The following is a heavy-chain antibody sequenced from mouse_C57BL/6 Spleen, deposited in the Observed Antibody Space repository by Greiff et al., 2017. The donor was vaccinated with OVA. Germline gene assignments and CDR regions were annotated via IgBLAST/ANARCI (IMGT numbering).Heavy chain of an antibody. Sequence: QVQLQQSGAELVRPGASVTLSCKASGYTFTDYEMHWVKQTPVHGLEWIGAIDPETGGTAYNQKFKGKAILTADKSSSTAYMALRSLTSEDSAVYYCTRITTVVANFDYWGQGTTLTVSS. V-gene: IGHV1-15*01. D-gene: IGHD1-1*01. CDR1: GYTFTDYE. CDR3: TRITTVVANFDY. CDR2: IDPETGGT. J-gene: IGHJ2*01.